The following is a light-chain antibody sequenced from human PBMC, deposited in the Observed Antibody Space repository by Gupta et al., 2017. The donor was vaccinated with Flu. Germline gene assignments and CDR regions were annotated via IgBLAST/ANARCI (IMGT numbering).Light chain of an antibody. V-gene: IGKV4-1*01. J-gene: IGKJ1*01. CDR3: QQDDSTPQT. CDR1: PSGLYSSNNKNY. CDR2: WAS. Sequence: SLGERATINCKSSPSGLYSSNNKNYLAWYQQKPGQPPKLLIYWASTRESGVPDRFSGSGSGTDFTLTISSLQAEDVAVYYCQQDDSTPQTFGQGTKVEIK.